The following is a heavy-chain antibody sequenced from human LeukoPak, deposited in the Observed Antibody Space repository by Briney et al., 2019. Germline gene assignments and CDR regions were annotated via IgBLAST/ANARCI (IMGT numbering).Heavy chain of an antibody. CDR3: ARGPEDESEGHSNQGY. Sequence: GGSLRLSCAASGFTFRSHAFHWVRQAPGKGLEWVAVISYDGSNDHYTDSVKGRFTISRDSAKNSLYLQMSNLRAEDTAVYYCARGPEDESEGHSNQGYWGQGTLVTVSS. CDR1: GFTFRSHA. V-gene: IGHV3-30*04. J-gene: IGHJ4*02. CDR2: ISYDGSND. D-gene: IGHD5-12*01.